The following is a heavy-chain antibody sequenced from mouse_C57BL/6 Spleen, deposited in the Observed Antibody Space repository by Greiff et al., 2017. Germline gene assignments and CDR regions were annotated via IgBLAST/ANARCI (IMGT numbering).Heavy chain of an antibody. CDR3: AREGASMIKGYFDY. CDR2: IDPSDSYT. Sequence: QVQLQQPGAELVMPGASVKLSCKASGYTFTSYWMHWVKQRPGQGLEWIGEIDPSDSYTNYNQKFKGKSTLTVDKSSSTAYMQLSSLTSEDSAVYYCAREGASMIKGYFDYWGQGTTLTVSS. V-gene: IGHV1-69*01. D-gene: IGHD2-4*01. J-gene: IGHJ2*01. CDR1: GYTFTSYW.